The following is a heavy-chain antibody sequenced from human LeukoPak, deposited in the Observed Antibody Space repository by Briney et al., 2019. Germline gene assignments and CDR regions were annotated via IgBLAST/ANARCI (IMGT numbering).Heavy chain of an antibody. J-gene: IGHJ4*02. V-gene: IGHV3-33*01. CDR2: IWYDGSNK. CDR3: ARQPSYCSSTSCYSDY. Sequence: GGSLRLSCAASGSTFSSYGMHWVRQAPGKGLEWVAVIWYDGSNKYYADSVKGRFTISRDNSKNTLYLQMNSLRAEDTAVYYCARQPSYCSSTSCYSDYWGQGTLVTVSS. CDR1: GSTFSSYG. D-gene: IGHD2-2*01.